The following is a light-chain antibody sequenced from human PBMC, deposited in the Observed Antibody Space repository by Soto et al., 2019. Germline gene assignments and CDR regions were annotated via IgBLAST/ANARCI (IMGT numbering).Light chain of an antibody. CDR1: QSVDIN. CDR2: GAS. Sequence: EIVLTQSPATLSVSPWDRVTLSCRASQSVDINLAWYQQKAGQAPRLLVYGASTKATDMPGRFSGRGSGTEFTLTINNLQSGDFAVYYCQQYRNWPRTFGQGTKVDIK. V-gene: IGKV3-15*01. J-gene: IGKJ1*01. CDR3: QQYRNWPRT.